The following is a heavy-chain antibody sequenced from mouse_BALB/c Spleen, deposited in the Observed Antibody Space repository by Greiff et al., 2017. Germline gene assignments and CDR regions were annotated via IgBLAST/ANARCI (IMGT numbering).Heavy chain of an antibody. CDR3: ARRGNDYAMDY. D-gene: IGHD2-1*01. Sequence: DVKLVESGGGLVKPGGSLKLSFAASGFTFSSYAMSWVRQSPEKRLEWVAEISSGGSYTYYPDTVTGRFTISRDNAKNTLYLEMSSLRSEDTAMYYCARRGNDYAMDYWGQGTSVTVSA. V-gene: IGHV5-9-4*01. J-gene: IGHJ4*01. CDR2: ISSGGSYT. CDR1: GFTFSSYA.